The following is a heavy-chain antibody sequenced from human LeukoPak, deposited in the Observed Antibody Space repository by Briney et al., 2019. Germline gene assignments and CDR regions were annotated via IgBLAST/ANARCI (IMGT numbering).Heavy chain of an antibody. CDR2: INRSGST. J-gene: IGHJ3*02. Sequence: PSETLSLTCAGYGWSFSGYYLSWVRQPPGKGLEYMGEINRSGSTNYNPSLTSRVTISVDTSKNQFFLKLSSVSAADTAVYYCARSIMVSTNGKVALRPFDMWGEETMVTVSS. V-gene: IGHV4-34*01. CDR3: ARSIMVSTNGKVALRPFDM. D-gene: IGHD5/OR15-5a*01. CDR1: GWSFSGYY.